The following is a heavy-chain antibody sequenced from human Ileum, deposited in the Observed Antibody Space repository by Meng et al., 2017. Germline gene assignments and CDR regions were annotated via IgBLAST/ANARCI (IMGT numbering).Heavy chain of an antibody. Sequence: GESLKISCAASGFSFSDYYMSWIRQAPGKGLEWIAYISSSGSTINYANSEKGRFSISRDNGQNSLYLQMNSLRAEDTAVYYCARDRVRYYDSSGYWFAFDIWGQGTMVTVSS. V-gene: IGHV3-11*04. CDR3: ARDRVRYYDSSGYWFAFDI. D-gene: IGHD3-22*01. J-gene: IGHJ3*02. CDR2: ISSSGSTI. CDR1: GFSFSDYY.